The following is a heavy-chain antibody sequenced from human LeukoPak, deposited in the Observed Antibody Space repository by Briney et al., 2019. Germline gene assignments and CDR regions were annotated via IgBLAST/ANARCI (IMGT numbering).Heavy chain of an antibody. CDR3: ARVSSVAGYYFDY. J-gene: IGHJ4*02. CDR1: GGPISSSNW. CDR2: IYHSGST. Sequence: SGTLSLTCAVSGGPISSSNWWSWVRQPPGKGLEWIGEIYHSGSTNYNPSLKSRVTISVDKSKNQFSLKLSSVTAADTAVYYCARVSSVAGYYFDYWGQGTLVTVSS. D-gene: IGHD6-19*01. V-gene: IGHV4-4*02.